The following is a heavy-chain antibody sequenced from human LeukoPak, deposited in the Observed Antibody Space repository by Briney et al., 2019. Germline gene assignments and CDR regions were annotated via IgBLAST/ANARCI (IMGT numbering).Heavy chain of an antibody. CDR3: AREPPGIAAAGTVDYYMDV. CDR2: INPNSGGT. V-gene: IGHV1-2*02. D-gene: IGHD6-13*01. J-gene: IGHJ6*03. Sequence: ASVKVSCKASGYTFTGYYMHWVRQAPGQGLEWMGWINPNSGGTNYAQKFQGRVTMTRDTSISTAYMELSRLRSDDTAVYYCAREPPGIAAAGTVDYYMDVWGKGTTVTVSS. CDR1: GYTFTGYY.